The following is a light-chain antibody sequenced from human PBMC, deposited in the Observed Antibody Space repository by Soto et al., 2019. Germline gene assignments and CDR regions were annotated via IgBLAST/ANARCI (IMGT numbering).Light chain of an antibody. CDR2: DAS. CDR3: QQCKNWPLT. CDR1: QAIGST. J-gene: IGKJ4*01. Sequence: EIVITQSPASLSVSPVQRATLSCWASQAIGSTLAWYQQKPGQAPKLLIYDASTRAAGVPARFSGSGSGTEFTLTISNLQPEDFAVYYCQQCKNWPLTFGGGTKVDIK. V-gene: IGKV3-15*01.